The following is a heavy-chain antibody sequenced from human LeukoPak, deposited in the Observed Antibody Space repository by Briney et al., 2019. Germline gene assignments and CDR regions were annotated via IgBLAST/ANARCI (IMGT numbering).Heavy chain of an antibody. J-gene: IGHJ5*02. D-gene: IGHD5-18*01. Sequence: ASVTVSCKASGYTFTSYDINWVRQAPGQGLEWMGWMNPNSGNTGYAQKFQGRVTMTRNTSISTAYMELSSLRSEDTAVYYCARGRGVTQLFDPWGQGTLVTVSS. V-gene: IGHV1-8*01. CDR3: ARGRGVTQLFDP. CDR1: GYTFTSYD. CDR2: MNPNSGNT.